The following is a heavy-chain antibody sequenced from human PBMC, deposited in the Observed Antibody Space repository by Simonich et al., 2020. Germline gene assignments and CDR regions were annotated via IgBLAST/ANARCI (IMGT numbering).Heavy chain of an antibody. Sequence: QVPLVQSGAEVKKPGSSVKVSCQASGGTFISYALSWVRQAPGQGLEWMGGTNPILGIANNPQKCQGRVTSTADKSTSTAYMELSSLRSEDTAVYYCARTNTMRELDTMVRGVDYFDYWGQGTLVTVSS. V-gene: IGHV1-69*09. CDR1: GGTFISYA. CDR3: ARTNTMRELDTMVRGVDYFDY. D-gene: IGHD3-10*01. CDR2: TNPILGIA. J-gene: IGHJ4*02.